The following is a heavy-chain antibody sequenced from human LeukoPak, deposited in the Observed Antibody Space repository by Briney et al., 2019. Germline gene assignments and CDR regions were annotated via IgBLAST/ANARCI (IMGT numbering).Heavy chain of an antibody. D-gene: IGHD4-11*01. J-gene: IGHJ4*02. CDR1: GFTFSSYQ. V-gene: IGHV3-7*01. Sequence: GGSLRLSCAASGFTFSSYQMSWVRQAPGKGLERVANIKEDGNEKYYMDSVKGRFTISRDNAKNSLYLQMNSLRAEDAAVYYCARGGETKLTYWGQGTLVTVSS. CDR3: ARGGETKLTY. CDR2: IKEDGNEK.